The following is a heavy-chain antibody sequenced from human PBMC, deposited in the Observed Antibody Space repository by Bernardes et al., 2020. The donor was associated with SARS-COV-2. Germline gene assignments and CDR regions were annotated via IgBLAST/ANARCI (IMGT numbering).Heavy chain of an antibody. J-gene: IGHJ4*02. CDR2: IYYSGSA. CDR3: ARGGGPFEY. V-gene: IGHV4-59*01. Sequence: ETLSLTCTVSGGSITSAYWSWIRQPPGKGLEWNGYIYYSGSAKYNPSLKSRVSISVDTSKNQFSLKVSSVTAADTAVYYCARGGGPFEYWGQGTLVTVSS. CDR1: GGSITSAY. D-gene: IGHD2-15*01.